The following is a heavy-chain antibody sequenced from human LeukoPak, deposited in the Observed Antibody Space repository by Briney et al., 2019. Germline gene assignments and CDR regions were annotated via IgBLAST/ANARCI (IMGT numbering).Heavy chain of an antibody. D-gene: IGHD3-22*01. CDR3: ARASYDSSGGAFDI. J-gene: IGHJ3*02. V-gene: IGHV3-30*01. Sequence: GGSLRLSCAASGFTFSSYAMHWVRQAPGKGLEWVAVISYDGSNKYYADSVKGRFTISRDNSKNKLYLQMNSLRAEDTAVYYCARASYDSSGGAFDIWGQGTMVTVSS. CDR2: ISYDGSNK. CDR1: GFTFSSYA.